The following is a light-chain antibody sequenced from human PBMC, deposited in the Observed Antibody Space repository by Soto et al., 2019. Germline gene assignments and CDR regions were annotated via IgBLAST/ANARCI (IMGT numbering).Light chain of an antibody. J-gene: IGKJ2*01. CDR2: RAS. V-gene: IGKV3-15*01. CDR3: LQYHTLWA. Sequence: IVMTQSPATLSVSPGESATLSCRAGQHIFYNVAWYQHRPGQAPRLLIYRASTRAPGVPARFSGSGSGTEFTLTISSLQPEDFAGYSCLQYHTLWAFGQGTKLEI. CDR1: QHIFYN.